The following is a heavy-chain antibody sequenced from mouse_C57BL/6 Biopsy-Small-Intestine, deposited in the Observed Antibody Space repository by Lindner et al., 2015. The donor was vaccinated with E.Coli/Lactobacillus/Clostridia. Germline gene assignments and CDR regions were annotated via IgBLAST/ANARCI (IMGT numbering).Heavy chain of an antibody. CDR1: GGTFSSYA. J-gene: IGHJ3*01. Sequence: SVKVSCKASGGTFSSYAISWVRQAPGQGLEWMGGIIPMFGTANYAQKFQGRVTITADESTSTAYMELSSLRSEDTAVYYCARDGSGYCSGDDCHEFFQHWGQGTLVTVS. CDR3: ARDGSGYCSGDDCHEFFQH. CDR2: IIPMFGTA. V-gene: IGHV1-81*01. D-gene: IGHD2-3*01.